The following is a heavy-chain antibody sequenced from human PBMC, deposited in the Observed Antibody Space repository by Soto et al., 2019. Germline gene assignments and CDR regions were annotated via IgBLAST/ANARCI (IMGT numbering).Heavy chain of an antibody. J-gene: IGHJ4*02. CDR3: ARDYSGYQALYYFDY. CDR2: IYYSGST. D-gene: IGHD5-12*01. V-gene: IGHV4-59*01. Sequence: TSETLSLTCTVSGGSISSYYWSWIRQPPGKGLEWIGYIYYSGSTNYNPSLKSRVTISVDTSKNQFSLKLSSVTAADTAVYYCARDYSGYQALYYFDYWGQGTLVTVSS. CDR1: GGSISSYY.